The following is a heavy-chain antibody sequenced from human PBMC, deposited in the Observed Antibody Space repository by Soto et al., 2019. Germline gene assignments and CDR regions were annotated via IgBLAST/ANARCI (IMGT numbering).Heavy chain of an antibody. J-gene: IGHJ4*02. CDR2: ISGSGGST. V-gene: IGHV3-23*01. CDR3: AKVSHIAAAGTPYFDY. Sequence: GGSLRVSCAASGFTFSSYAMSWVRQAPGKGLEWVSAISGSGGSTYYADSVKGRFTISRDNSKNTLYLQMNSLRAEDTAVYYCAKVSHIAAAGTPYFDYRGQGSLVTVSS. CDR1: GFTFSSYA. D-gene: IGHD6-13*01.